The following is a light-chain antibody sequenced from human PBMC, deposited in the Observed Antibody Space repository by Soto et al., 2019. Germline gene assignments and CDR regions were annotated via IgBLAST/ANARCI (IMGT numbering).Light chain of an antibody. Sequence: EIVLTQSPATLSLSPGERATLSCRASQSVSSYLAWYQQKPGQAPRLLIYDASNRATGIPARFSGSGSGTDFTLTISSLGPEDFGVYYCQQRSNWPRLTFGGGTKVEIK. J-gene: IGKJ4*01. CDR1: QSVSSY. CDR3: QQRSNWPRLT. V-gene: IGKV3-11*01. CDR2: DAS.